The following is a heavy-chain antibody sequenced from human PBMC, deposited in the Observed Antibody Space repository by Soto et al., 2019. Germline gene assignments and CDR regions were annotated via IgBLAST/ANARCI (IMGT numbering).Heavy chain of an antibody. J-gene: IGHJ4*02. D-gene: IGHD1-1*01. V-gene: IGHV5-51*01. CDR3: ARQNGPNAVSPYFDY. Sequence: GESLKISCKGSGYSFTSYWIGWVRQMPGKGLEWMGIIYPGDSDTIYSPSFQGQVTISADRSISTAYLQWGSLKASDTAMYYCARQNGPNAVSPYFDYWGQGTLVTVSS. CDR2: IYPGDSDT. CDR1: GYSFTSYW.